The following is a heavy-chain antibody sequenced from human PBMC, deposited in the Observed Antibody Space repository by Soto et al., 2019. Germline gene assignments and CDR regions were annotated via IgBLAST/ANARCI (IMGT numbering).Heavy chain of an antibody. CDR1: GFTFSSYW. V-gene: IGHV3-74*01. CDR2: INSDGSST. Sequence: GGSLRLSCAASGFTFSSYWMHWVRQAPGKGLVWVARINSDGSSTSYADSVKGRFTISRDNAKNTLYLQMNSLRAEDTAVYYCAGEYCGGDCYAFDIWGQGTMVTVSS. CDR3: AGEYCGGDCYAFDI. D-gene: IGHD2-21*02. J-gene: IGHJ3*02.